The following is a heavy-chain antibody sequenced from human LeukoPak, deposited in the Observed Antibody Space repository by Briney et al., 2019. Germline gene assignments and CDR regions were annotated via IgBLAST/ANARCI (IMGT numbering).Heavy chain of an antibody. V-gene: IGHV3-23*01. Sequence: HPGGSLRLSCAASGFTFSSYAMSWVRQAPGKGLEWVSAISGSGGSTYYADSVKGRFTISRDNSKNTLYLQMNSLRAEDTAVYYCAKDGGDPRDYFDYWGQGTLVTVSS. CDR2: ISGSGGST. J-gene: IGHJ4*02. CDR3: AKDGGDPRDYFDY. D-gene: IGHD3-16*01. CDR1: GFTFSSYA.